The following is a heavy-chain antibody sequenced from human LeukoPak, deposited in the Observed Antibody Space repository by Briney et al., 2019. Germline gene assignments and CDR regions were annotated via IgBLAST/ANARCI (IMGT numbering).Heavy chain of an antibody. J-gene: IGHJ4*02. Sequence: ASVKVSCKASGYTFTDYYMHWVRQAPGQGLEWMGWIYPNSGGTNYAQKFQGRVTMTRDTSISTAYMELSRLRSDDTAVYYCARSHYDFWSGYYGNHFDYWGQGTLVTVSS. CDR3: ARSHYDFWSGYYGNHFDY. CDR1: GYTFTDYY. V-gene: IGHV1-2*02. D-gene: IGHD3-3*01. CDR2: IYPNSGGT.